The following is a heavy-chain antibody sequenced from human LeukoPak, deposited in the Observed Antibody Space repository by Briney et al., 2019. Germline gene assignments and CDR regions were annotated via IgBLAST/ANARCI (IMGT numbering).Heavy chain of an antibody. Sequence: PSETLSLTCTVSGGSISYYYWSWIRQPPGKGLEWIGYIYTSGSTKYNPSLNSRVTISVDTSKNQFSLRLSSVTAADTAVYHCARHGPSHYYDYHINVWGKGTTVTVSS. CDR2: IYTSGST. J-gene: IGHJ6*03. CDR3: ARHGPSHYYDYHINV. V-gene: IGHV4-4*09. CDR1: GGSISYYY.